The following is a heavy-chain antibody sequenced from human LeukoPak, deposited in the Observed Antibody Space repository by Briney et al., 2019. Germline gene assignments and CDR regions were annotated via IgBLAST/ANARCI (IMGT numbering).Heavy chain of an antibody. J-gene: IGHJ4*02. CDR3: AKPAPPYNWNDPPDY. CDR2: IIPIFGTA. Sequence: GASVKVSCKASGGTFSSYAISWVRQAPGQGLEWMGGIIPIFGTANYAQKFQGRVTITADKSTSTAYMELSSLRSEDTAVYYCAKPAPPYNWNDPPDYWGQGTLVTVSS. CDR1: GGTFSSYA. D-gene: IGHD1-20*01. V-gene: IGHV1-69*06.